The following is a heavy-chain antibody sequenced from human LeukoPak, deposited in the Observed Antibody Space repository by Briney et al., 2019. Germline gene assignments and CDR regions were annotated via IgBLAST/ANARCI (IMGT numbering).Heavy chain of an antibody. D-gene: IGHD2-2*01. J-gene: IGHJ5*02. V-gene: IGHV4-4*07. CDR3: AKEGYCSSISCHGFDL. Sequence: SETLSLTCSVSGGSISSYYWSWIRQPAGKGLEWIGRIYTSGSTNYNPSLRSRVTILVDKTKNQLSLKLSSVTAADTALYYCAKEGYCSSISCHGFDLWGQGTLVTVSS. CDR2: IYTSGST. CDR1: GGSISSYY.